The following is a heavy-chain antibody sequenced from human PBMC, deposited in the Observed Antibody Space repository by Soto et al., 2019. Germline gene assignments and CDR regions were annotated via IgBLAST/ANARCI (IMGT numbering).Heavy chain of an antibody. CDR3: TKEGSPPFFQH. CDR2: ISGGGDKT. V-gene: IGHV3-23*01. D-gene: IGHD3-10*01. CDR1: GFTFSNYA. J-gene: IGHJ4*02. Sequence: GGSLRLSCAASGFTFSNYAMSWVRQAPGKGPEWVSAISGGGDKTYYLESVKGRFTISRDNSKNTVSLLLNSLRADDTAVYYCTKEGSPPFFQHWGQGTLVTVSS.